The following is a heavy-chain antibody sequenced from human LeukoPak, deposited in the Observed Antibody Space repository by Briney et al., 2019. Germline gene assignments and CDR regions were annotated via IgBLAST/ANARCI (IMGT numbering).Heavy chain of an antibody. CDR3: AKARYYYGSGSYSPLDY. V-gene: IGHV3-23*01. CDR2: ISGSGGST. Sequence: GGSLRLSCAASGFTFSSYAMSWVRQAPGKGLEWVSAISGSGGSTYYADSVKGRFTISRDNSKNTLYPQMNSLRAEDTAVYYCAKARYYYGSGSYSPLDYWGQGTLVTVSS. CDR1: GFTFSSYA. J-gene: IGHJ4*02. D-gene: IGHD3-10*01.